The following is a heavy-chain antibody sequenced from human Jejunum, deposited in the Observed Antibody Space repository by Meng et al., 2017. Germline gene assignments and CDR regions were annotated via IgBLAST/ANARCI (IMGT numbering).Heavy chain of an antibody. V-gene: IGHV3-74*01. Sequence: GESLKISCAASGFTFSGYWMHWVRQTPGKGLVWVSRINNDASATDYAASVKGRVIISRDNTKNTLYLHSTSLRAEDTAVYYCVRDRQYSGNYYSPRYYYYGMDVWGQGTMVTVSS. J-gene: IGHJ6*02. D-gene: IGHD1-26*01. CDR1: GFTFSGYW. CDR3: VRDRQYSGNYYSPRYYYYGMDV. CDR2: INNDASAT.